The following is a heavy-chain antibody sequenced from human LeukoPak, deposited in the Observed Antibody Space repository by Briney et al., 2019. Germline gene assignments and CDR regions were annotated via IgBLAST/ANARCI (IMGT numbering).Heavy chain of an antibody. CDR1: GGSFRSSSYY. V-gene: IGHV4-39*07. CDR3: AREKSSGWFNWFDP. Sequence: KPSETLSLTCTVSGGSFRSSSYYWGWIRQTPGKGLEWIGCIYYSGSTYYNPSLKSRVTISVDTSENQFSLKLSSVTAADTAVYYCAREKSSGWFNWFDPWGQGTLVTVSS. D-gene: IGHD6-19*01. CDR2: IYYSGST. J-gene: IGHJ5*02.